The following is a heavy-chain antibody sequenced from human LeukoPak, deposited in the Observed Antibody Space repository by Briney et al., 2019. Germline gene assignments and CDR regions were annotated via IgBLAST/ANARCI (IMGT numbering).Heavy chain of an antibody. CDR1: GASISSYY. Sequence: SETLSLTCTVSGASISSYYWSWIRQPPGKGLEWIGYVYYSGSANYNPSLKSQVTISVDTSKNQFSLKLSSVTAADTAVYYCARHEKLGQFDYWGQGTLVTVSS. D-gene: IGHD3-10*01. V-gene: IGHV4-59*08. CDR2: VYYSGSA. J-gene: IGHJ4*02. CDR3: ARHEKLGQFDY.